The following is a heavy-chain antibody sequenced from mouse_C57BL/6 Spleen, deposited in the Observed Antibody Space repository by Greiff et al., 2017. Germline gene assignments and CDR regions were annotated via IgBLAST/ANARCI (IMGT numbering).Heavy chain of an antibody. V-gene: IGHV1-82*01. D-gene: IGHD1-1*01. Sequence: VKVVESGPELVKPGASVKISCKASGYAFSSSWMNWVKQRPGKGLEWIGRIYPGDGDTNYNGKFKGKATLTADKSSSTAYMQLSSLTSEDSAVYFCARWTSYGGFAYWGQGTLVTVSA. CDR1: GYAFSSSW. J-gene: IGHJ3*01. CDR3: ARWTSYGGFAY. CDR2: IYPGDGDT.